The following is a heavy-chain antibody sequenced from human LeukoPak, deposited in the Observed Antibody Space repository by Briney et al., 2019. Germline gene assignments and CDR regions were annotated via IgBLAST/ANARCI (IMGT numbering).Heavy chain of an antibody. CDR2: IWYDGSDK. J-gene: IGHJ3*02. CDR3: AREKSDAFDI. Sequence: GTSLRLSCAASGFTFGSYGMHWVRQAPGKGLEWVAVIWYDGSDKYYGESVKGRFTISRDNSKNTLYLQMNSLRAEDTAIYHCAREKSDAFDIWGQGTMVTVSS. CDR1: GFTFGSYG. V-gene: IGHV3-33*01.